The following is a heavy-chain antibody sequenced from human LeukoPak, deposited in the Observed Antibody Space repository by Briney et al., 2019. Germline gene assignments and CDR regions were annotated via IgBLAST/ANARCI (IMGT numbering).Heavy chain of an antibody. J-gene: IGHJ4*02. CDR1: GFTFSSYG. D-gene: IGHD1-26*01. V-gene: IGHV3-33*01. Sequence: GRSLRLSCAASGFTFSSYGMHWVRQAPGKGLEWVAVIWYDGSNKYYADSVKGRFTISRDNSKNTLYLRMNSLRAEDTAVYYCARTGGIVGATNFDYWGQGTLVTVSS. CDR3: ARTGGIVGATNFDY. CDR2: IWYDGSNK.